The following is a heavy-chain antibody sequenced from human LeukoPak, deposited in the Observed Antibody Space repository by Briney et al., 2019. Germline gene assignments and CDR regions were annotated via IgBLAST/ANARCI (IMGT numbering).Heavy chain of an antibody. CDR1: GYSFTSYW. Sequence: GESLKISCKGSGYSFTSYWIGWVRQMPGKGLEWMGIIYPGDSDTRYSPSFQGQVTISADKSIDTAFLQWSSLKASDTAMYYCARQGWSSNAYHFIYVWGKGTTVTVS. CDR3: ARQGWSSNAYHFIYV. J-gene: IGHJ6*03. CDR2: IYPGDSDT. D-gene: IGHD2-2*01. V-gene: IGHV5-51*01.